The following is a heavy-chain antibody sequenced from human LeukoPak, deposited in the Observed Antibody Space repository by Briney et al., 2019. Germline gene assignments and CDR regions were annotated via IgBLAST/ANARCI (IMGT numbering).Heavy chain of an antibody. CDR2: ISSSSSYM. CDR1: GFTFSNYS. CDR3: AKDLVGAFDI. Sequence: AGGSLRLSCAASGFTFSNYSMNWVRQAPGKGLEWVSSISSSSSYMYYADSVKGRFTISRDNSKNTLYLQMNSLRAEDTAVYYCAKDLVGAFDIWGQGTMVTVSS. V-gene: IGHV3-21*01. D-gene: IGHD3-9*01. J-gene: IGHJ3*02.